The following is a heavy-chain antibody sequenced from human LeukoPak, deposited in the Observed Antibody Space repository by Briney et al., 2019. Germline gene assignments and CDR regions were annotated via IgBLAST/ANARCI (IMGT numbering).Heavy chain of an antibody. J-gene: IGHJ6*02. Sequence: GGSLRLSCAASGFTFSSYSMNWVRQAPGKGLEWVSSISSSSSYIYYADSVKGRFTISRDNAKNSLYLQMNSLRAEDTAVYYCAKDFLDPYYYYGMDVWGQGTTVTVSS. CDR3: AKDFLDPYYYYGMDV. V-gene: IGHV3-21*04. D-gene: IGHD3/OR15-3a*01. CDR1: GFTFSSYS. CDR2: ISSSSSYI.